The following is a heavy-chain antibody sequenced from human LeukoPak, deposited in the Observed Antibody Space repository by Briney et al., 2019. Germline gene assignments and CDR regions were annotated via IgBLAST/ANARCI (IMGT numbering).Heavy chain of an antibody. D-gene: IGHD2-2*01. Sequence: SVKVSCTASGGTFSSYAISWVRQAPGQGLEWMGGTIPIFGTANYAQKFQGRVTITADESTSTAYMELSSLRSEDTAVYYYAPLLGYCSSTSCETKNNWFDPWGQGTLVTVSS. J-gene: IGHJ5*02. CDR1: GGTFSSYA. V-gene: IGHV1-69*13. CDR3: APLLGYCSSTSCETKNNWFDP. CDR2: TIPIFGTA.